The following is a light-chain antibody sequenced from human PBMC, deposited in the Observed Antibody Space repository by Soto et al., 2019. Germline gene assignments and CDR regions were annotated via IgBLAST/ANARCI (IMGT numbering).Light chain of an antibody. Sequence: QSVLTQPPSVSGAPGQRVTISCTGSSSNIGAGYDVHWYQQLPVTAPKLLIYGNSNRPSGVPDRFSGSKSGTSASLAITGLQAEDEADYYCQSYDSSLSGSKFGGGTKLTVL. J-gene: IGLJ2*01. CDR3: QSYDSSLSGSK. CDR1: SSNIGAGYD. V-gene: IGLV1-40*01. CDR2: GNS.